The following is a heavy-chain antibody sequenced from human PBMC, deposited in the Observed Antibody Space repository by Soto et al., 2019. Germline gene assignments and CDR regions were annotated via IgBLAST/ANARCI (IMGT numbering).Heavy chain of an antibody. J-gene: IGHJ4*02. D-gene: IGHD1-26*01. Sequence: QVQLVESGGGVVQPGRSLRLSCAASGFTFSSYGMHWVRQAPGKGLEWVAVIWYDGSNKYYADSVKGRFTISRDNSKNTLYLQMNSLRAEDTAVYYCARDGFASIVGATLDYWGQGTLVTVSS. CDR2: IWYDGSNK. CDR3: ARDGFASIVGATLDY. CDR1: GFTFSSYG. V-gene: IGHV3-33*01.